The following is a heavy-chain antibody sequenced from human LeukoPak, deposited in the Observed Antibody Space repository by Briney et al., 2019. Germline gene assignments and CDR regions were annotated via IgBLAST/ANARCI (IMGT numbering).Heavy chain of an antibody. Sequence: SETLSLACAVSAASISNYYWSWIRQAPGKGLEWIGYISTSGSTNYNPSLKSRVSISLDTSKNRFSLNLNFVTAADTAVYYCASPRSGYRYTFDYWGQGALVTVSS. V-gene: IGHV4-4*09. J-gene: IGHJ4*02. CDR1: AASISNYY. CDR2: ISTSGST. D-gene: IGHD3-22*01. CDR3: ASPRSGYRYTFDY.